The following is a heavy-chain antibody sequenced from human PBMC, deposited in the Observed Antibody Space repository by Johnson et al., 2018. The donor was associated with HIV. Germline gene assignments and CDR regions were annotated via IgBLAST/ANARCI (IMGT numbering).Heavy chain of an antibody. Sequence: QVQLVESGGGVVQPGGSRRLSCAAFGFTFSSSVMHWVRQAPGKGLEWVAGTSVDGNSKYYADSVKGRFTISRDNSKNTLYLQMNSLRAEDTSVYYCASSITMIVVVTGGAFDIWGQGTMVTVSS. J-gene: IGHJ3*02. CDR1: GFTFSSSV. V-gene: IGHV3-30-3*02. CDR2: TSVDGNSK. D-gene: IGHD3-22*01. CDR3: ASSITMIVVVTGGAFDI.